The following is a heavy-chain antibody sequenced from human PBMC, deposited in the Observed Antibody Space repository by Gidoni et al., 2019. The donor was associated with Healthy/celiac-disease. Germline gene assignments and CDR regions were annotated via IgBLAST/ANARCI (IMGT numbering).Heavy chain of an antibody. CDR3: AGSGAVAGTPDYYDYGMDV. CDR2: INHSGRN. J-gene: IGHJ6*02. D-gene: IGHD6-19*01. Sequence: VRLLQWGARPVKPSETLSLTCAVAGVSSGGSFWSWIRPPPGKGLEWIWEINHSGRNNYNPYLKSGVIISVDTYKNQFSLKLRSMTAADTAVDYCAGSGAVAGTPDYYDYGMDVWGQGTTVTVSS. CDR1: GVSSGGSF. V-gene: IGHV4-34*01.